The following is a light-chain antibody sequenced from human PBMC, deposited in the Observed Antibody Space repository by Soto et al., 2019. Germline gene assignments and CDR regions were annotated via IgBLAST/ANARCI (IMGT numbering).Light chain of an antibody. CDR1: QNIRSN. V-gene: IGKV3-15*01. CDR3: QQYNNWPPIT. Sequence: EIVLTQSPGTLSLSPGERATLSCRASQNIRSNYVAWYQQKPGQAPRLLIYGASTRATGIPARFSGSGSGTEFTLTISSLQSEDFAVYYCQQYNNWPPITFGQGTRLEIK. CDR2: GAS. J-gene: IGKJ5*01.